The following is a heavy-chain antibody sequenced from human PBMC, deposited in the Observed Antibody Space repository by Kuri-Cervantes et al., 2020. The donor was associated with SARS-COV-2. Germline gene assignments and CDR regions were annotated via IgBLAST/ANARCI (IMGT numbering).Heavy chain of an antibody. CDR3: ARDWGQSRYDFWSGYALGY. J-gene: IGHJ4*02. D-gene: IGHD3-3*01. CDR2: INSSGGST. CDR1: GYTFTGYY. V-gene: IGHV1-46*01. Sequence: ASVKVSCKASGYTFTGYYMHWVRQAPGQGLEWMGIINSSGGSTSYAQKFQGRVTMTRDTSTSTVYMELSSLRSEDTAVYYCARDWGQSRYDFWSGYALGYWGQGTLVTVSS.